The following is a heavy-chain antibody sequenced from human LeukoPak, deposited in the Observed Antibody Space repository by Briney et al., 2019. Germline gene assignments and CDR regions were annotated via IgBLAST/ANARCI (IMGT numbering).Heavy chain of an antibody. CDR3: ATDLTYDYVWGSYRLSFDY. CDR2: ISGCNGNT. J-gene: IGHJ4*02. V-gene: IGHV1-18*01. D-gene: IGHD3-16*02. Sequence: ASVKVSCKASGFTFSSFGINWVRQAPGQGLEWMGWISGCNGNTNYAQKLHGRVTMTTDTSTSTAYMELRSLRSDDTAVYYCATDLTYDYVWGSYRLSFDYWGQGTLVTVSS. CDR1: GFTFSSFG.